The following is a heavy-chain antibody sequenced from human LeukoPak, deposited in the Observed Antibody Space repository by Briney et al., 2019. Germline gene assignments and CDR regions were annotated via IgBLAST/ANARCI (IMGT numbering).Heavy chain of an antibody. Sequence: QPGGSLRLSCAASGFTFSSYEMNWVRQAPGKGLEWVSYISSSGSTIYYADSVKGRFTISRDNAKNSLYLQMNSLRAEDTAVYYCARRRDGYSPVDYWGQGTLVTVSS. CDR3: ARRRDGYSPVDY. CDR1: GFTFSSYE. CDR2: ISSSGSTI. V-gene: IGHV3-48*03. J-gene: IGHJ4*02. D-gene: IGHD5-24*01.